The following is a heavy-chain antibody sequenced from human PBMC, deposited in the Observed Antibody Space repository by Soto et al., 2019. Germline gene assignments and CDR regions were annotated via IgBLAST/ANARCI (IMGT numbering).Heavy chain of an antibody. CDR2: ISAYNGNT. J-gene: IGHJ6*02. D-gene: IGHD3-22*01. CDR3: ARSGHYYYDSSGFPPYYYYGMDV. CDR1: GYTFTSYG. Sequence: ASVKVSCKASGYTFTSYGISWVRQAPGQGLEWMGSISAYNGNTNYAQKLQGRVTMTTDTSTSTAYMELRSLRSDDTAVYYCARSGHYYYDSSGFPPYYYYGMDVWGQGTTVTFSS. V-gene: IGHV1-18*01.